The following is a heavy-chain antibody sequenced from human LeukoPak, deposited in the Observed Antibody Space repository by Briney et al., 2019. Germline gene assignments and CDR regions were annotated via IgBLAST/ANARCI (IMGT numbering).Heavy chain of an antibody. CDR2: IWYDGSNK. Sequence: GRSLRLSCAASGFTFSSHGMHWVRQAPGEGLEWVAVIWYDGSNKYYADSVKGRFTISRDKSKNTLYLQMNSLRAEDTAVYFCARGYGSGSPLYYYYGMDVWGKGTTVTVSS. V-gene: IGHV3-33*01. J-gene: IGHJ6*04. CDR1: GFTFSSHG. D-gene: IGHD3-10*01. CDR3: ARGYGSGSPLYYYYGMDV.